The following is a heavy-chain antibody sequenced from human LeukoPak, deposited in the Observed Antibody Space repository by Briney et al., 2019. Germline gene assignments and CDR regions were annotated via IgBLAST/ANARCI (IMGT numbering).Heavy chain of an antibody. CDR2: ISGFNGYT. V-gene: IGHV1-18*01. D-gene: IGHD3-22*01. Sequence: GASVKVSCKASGNTFSNYGISWVRQAPGQGLEWMGWISGFNGYTRYAQNLRGRVTMTTDTSTSTAYMELRSLISDDTAVYYCARDLSVWGYSDSGGYSLDTFDIWGQGTMVTVSS. CDR3: ARDLSVWGYSDSGGYSLDTFDI. J-gene: IGHJ3*02. CDR1: GNTFSNYG.